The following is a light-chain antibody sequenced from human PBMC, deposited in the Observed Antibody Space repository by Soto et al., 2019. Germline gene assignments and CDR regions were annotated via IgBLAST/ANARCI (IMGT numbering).Light chain of an antibody. V-gene: IGLV2-11*01. CDR3: CSYARTTHV. CDR2: DVT. J-gene: IGLJ1*01. CDR1: TSDIGGYKY. Sequence: QSALTQPPSVSASPGQSVTISCTGTTSDIGGYKYVSWYQQLPGKAPKLMIFDVTKRPSGVPDRFSGSNSGNTASLTISGLQAEDEAIYYCCSYARTTHVFGTGTKVTVL.